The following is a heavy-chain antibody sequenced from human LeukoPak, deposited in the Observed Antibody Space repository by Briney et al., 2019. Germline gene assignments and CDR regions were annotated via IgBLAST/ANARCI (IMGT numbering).Heavy chain of an antibody. Sequence: GASVKVSCKASGYTFTGYYMHWVRQAPGQGLEWMGWINPNSGGTNYAQKFQGRVTMTRDTSISTAYMELSRLRSDDTAVYYCARVYYDYVWGSSPPVYWGQGTLVTVSS. CDR2: INPNSGGT. CDR1: GYTFTGYY. J-gene: IGHJ4*02. V-gene: IGHV1-2*02. D-gene: IGHD3-16*01. CDR3: ARVYYDYVWGSSPPVY.